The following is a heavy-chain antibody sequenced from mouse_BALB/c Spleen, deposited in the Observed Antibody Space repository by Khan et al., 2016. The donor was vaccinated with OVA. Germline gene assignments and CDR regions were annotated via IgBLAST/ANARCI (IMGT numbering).Heavy chain of an antibody. J-gene: IGHJ2*01. CDR2: ISYSGVT. Sequence: EVQLQESGPGLVKPSQSLSLTCTVTGYSITSGYAWNWIRQFPGNKLEWMGYISYSGVTSYTPSLKSRISITRDTSKNQFFLPLNSVTTEATATYYYARGNYYGYYFDYGGQGTTLTVSA. V-gene: IGHV3-2*02. CDR1: GYSITSGYA. CDR3: ARGNYYGYYFDY. D-gene: IGHD1-1*01.